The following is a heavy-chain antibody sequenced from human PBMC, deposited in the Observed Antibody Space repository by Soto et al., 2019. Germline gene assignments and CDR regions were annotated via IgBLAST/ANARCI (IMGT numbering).Heavy chain of an antibody. Sequence: PSETLSLTCTVSGGSISSYYWSWIRQPPGKGLEWIGYIYYSGSTNYNPSFQGHVTISADKSISTAYLQWSSLKASDTAMYYCARRHSSSSAFDPWGQGTLVTVSS. D-gene: IGHD6-13*01. V-gene: IGHV4-59*12. J-gene: IGHJ5*02. CDR2: IYYSGST. CDR1: GGSISSYY. CDR3: ARRHSSSSAFDP.